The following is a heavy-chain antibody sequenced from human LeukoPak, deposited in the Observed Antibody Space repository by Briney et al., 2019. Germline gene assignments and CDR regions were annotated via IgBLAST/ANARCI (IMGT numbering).Heavy chain of an antibody. CDR3: VKDLALAGTGGGFDV. D-gene: IGHD6-19*01. V-gene: IGHV3-23*01. Sequence: GGSLRLSCTASGFTFTTYAINWVRQAPGKGLEWVSGISGGGDKAFYADSVNGRFTISRDNSKNPVSLQMSSLRPDDAALYYCVKDLALAGTGGGFDVWGQGTRVAVSS. J-gene: IGHJ3*01. CDR2: ISGGGDKA. CDR1: GFTFTTYA.